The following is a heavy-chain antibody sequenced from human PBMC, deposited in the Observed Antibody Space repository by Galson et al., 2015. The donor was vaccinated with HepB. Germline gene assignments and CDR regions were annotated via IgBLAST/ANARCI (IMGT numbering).Heavy chain of an antibody. J-gene: IGHJ3*02. V-gene: IGHV3-30*04. Sequence: SLRLSCAASGFTFRNYAMDWVRQAPGKGLEWVAVISLDGSNKKYADSVKGRFTISRDNSKNTLYLQMSSLRAEDRAVYYCARDKADGDAFDIWGQGTMVTVSS. CDR3: ARDKADGDAFDI. CDR1: GFTFRNYA. CDR2: ISLDGSNK.